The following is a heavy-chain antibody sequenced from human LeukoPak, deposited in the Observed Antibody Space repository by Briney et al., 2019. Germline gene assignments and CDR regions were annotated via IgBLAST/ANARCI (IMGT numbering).Heavy chain of an antibody. Sequence: ASVTVSCKVYAYTFTSYYMHWERQAPGQGLEWMGIINPSGGRTSYAQKFQGRVTMTRDTSTSTVYMELSSLRSEDTAVYYCARDRGSSGYDGWFDPWGQGTLVTVSS. CDR2: INPSGGRT. CDR3: ARDRGSSGYDGWFDP. CDR1: AYTFTSYY. J-gene: IGHJ5*02. V-gene: IGHV1-46*01. D-gene: IGHD5-12*01.